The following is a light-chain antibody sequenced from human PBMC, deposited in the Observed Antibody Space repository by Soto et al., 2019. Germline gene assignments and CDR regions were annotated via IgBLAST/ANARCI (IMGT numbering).Light chain of an antibody. CDR3: SSSAGSNNV. Sequence: QSALTQPPSASGSPGQSVTISCTGTSSDVGGYNYVSWYQQHPGKAPKLMIYEVSKRPSGVPDRFSGSKSGNTASLTVSGLQAEEEADYYCSSSAGSNNVFGGGTKLTVL. V-gene: IGLV2-8*01. CDR2: EVS. J-gene: IGLJ2*01. CDR1: SSDVGGYNY.